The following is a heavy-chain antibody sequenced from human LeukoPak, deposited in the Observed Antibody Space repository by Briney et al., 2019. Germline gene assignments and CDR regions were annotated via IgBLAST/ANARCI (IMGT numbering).Heavy chain of an antibody. CDR3: TTVLSSNRYNLCDY. Sequence: GSLRLSCAASGFTVSSNYMSWVRQAPGKGLEWVSAIYGGGSTYYADSVKDRFTISRDNSKNTLYLQMNSLRAEDTAVYYCTTVLSSNRYNLCDYWGQGTLVTVSS. CDR1: GFTVSSNY. V-gene: IGHV3-53*01. J-gene: IGHJ4*02. CDR2: IYGGGST. D-gene: IGHD6-13*01.